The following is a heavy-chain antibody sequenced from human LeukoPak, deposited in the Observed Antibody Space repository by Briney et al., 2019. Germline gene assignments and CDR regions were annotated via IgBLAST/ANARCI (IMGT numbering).Heavy chain of an antibody. CDR2: VSYSGST. Sequence: PSETLSLTCTVSGGSISTYYRSWIRQPPEKGLEWIGYVSYSGSTNYNPSFKSRVTISVDTSKNQFSLKLSSATAADTAFYYCARVDQGDNGYDQAFDYWGQGTLVTVFS. D-gene: IGHD5-12*01. CDR3: ARVDQGDNGYDQAFDY. CDR1: GGSISTYY. J-gene: IGHJ4*02. V-gene: IGHV4-59*01.